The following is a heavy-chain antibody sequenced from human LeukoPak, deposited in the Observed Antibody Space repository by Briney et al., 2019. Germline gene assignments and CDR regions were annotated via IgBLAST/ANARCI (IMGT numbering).Heavy chain of an antibody. CDR3: AGIRGYSYGIVDY. Sequence: SETLSLTCTVSGGSISSYYWSWIRQPPGKGLEWIGYIYYSGSTNHNPSLKSRVTISVDTSKNQFSLKLSSVTAADTAEYYCAGIRGYSYGIVDYWGQGTLVTVSS. V-gene: IGHV4-59*01. D-gene: IGHD5-18*01. CDR2: IYYSGST. CDR1: GGSISSYY. J-gene: IGHJ4*02.